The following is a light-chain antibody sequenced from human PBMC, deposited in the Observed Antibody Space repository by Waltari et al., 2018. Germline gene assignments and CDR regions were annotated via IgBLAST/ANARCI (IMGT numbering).Light chain of an antibody. J-gene: IGKJ2*01. CDR1: QSVLYSSDNRNY. CDR2: WAS. Sequence: EIVMTQSPDSLAVSLGERATINCKSSQSVLYSSDNRNYLAWYQQKPGQPPKLLIYWASTRESGVPDRFSGSGSGTDFTLTISSLQAEDVAVYYCQQSYSTPLTFGQGTKLEVK. CDR3: QQSYSTPLT. V-gene: IGKV4-1*01.